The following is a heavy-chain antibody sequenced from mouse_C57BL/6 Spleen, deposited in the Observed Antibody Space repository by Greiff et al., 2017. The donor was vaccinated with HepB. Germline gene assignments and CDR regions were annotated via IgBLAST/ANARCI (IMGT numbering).Heavy chain of an antibody. V-gene: IGHV5-16*01. CDR2: INYDGSST. CDR1: GFTFSDYY. J-gene: IGHJ2*01. CDR3: ARDRRGLLGRSFFDY. D-gene: IGHD4-1*01. Sequence: EVKLMESEGGLVQPGSSMKLSCTASGFTFSDYYMAWVRQVPEKGLEWVANINYDGSSTYYLDSLKSRFIISRDNAKNILYLQMSSLKSEDTATYYCARDRRGLLGRSFFDYWGQGTTLTISS.